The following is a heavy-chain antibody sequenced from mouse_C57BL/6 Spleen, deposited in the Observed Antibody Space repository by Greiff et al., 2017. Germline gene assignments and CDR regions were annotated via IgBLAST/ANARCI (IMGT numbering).Heavy chain of an antibody. D-gene: IGHD1-1*01. V-gene: IGHV3-6*01. CDR1: GYSITSGYY. Sequence: EVHLVESGPGLVKPSQSLSLTCSVTGYSITSGYYWNWIRQFPGNKLEWMGYISYDGSNNYNPSLKNRISITRDTSKNQFFLKLNSVTTEDTATYYCARSTVVRYFDVWGTGTTVTVSS. J-gene: IGHJ1*03. CDR2: ISYDGSN. CDR3: ARSTVVRYFDV.